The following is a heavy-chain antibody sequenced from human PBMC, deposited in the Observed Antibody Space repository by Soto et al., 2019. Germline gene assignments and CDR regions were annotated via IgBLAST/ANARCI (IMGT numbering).Heavy chain of an antibody. CDR3: AHKILRTVFGLVTTTAIYFDF. V-gene: IGHV2-5*02. Sequence: QITLNESGPTVVKPAETLTLTCTFSGFSLTTSGVGVGWIRQSPGKAPEWLALIYWDDDKRYSASLKSSLTITKDTSKNQVVLTMASEDPADTATYYCAHKILRTVFGLVTTTAIYFDFWGQGTPVVVSS. CDR1: GFSLTTSGVG. CDR2: IYWDDDK. D-gene: IGHD3-3*01. J-gene: IGHJ4*02.